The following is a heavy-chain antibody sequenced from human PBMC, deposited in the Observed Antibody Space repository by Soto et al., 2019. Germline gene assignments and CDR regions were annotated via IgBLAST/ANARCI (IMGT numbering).Heavy chain of an antibody. CDR2: INTGNGNT. J-gene: IGHJ4*02. CDR3: ARDLQADY. V-gene: IGHV1-3*04. Sequence: ASVKVSCKASGYTFTSYAMHWVRQAPGQRLEWKGWINTGNGNTKYSQKLQGRGTITRDTSASTAYMELSSLRSEDTAVYYCARDLQADYWGQGTLVTVSS. CDR1: GYTFTSYA.